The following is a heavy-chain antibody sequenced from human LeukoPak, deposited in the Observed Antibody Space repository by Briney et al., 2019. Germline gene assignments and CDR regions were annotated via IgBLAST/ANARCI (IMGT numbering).Heavy chain of an antibody. Sequence: SETLSLTCTVSGGSISSSSYYWGWIRQPPGKGLEWIGSIYYSGSTYYNPSLKSRVTISVDTSKNQFSLKLSSVTAADTAVYYCARGPGDYGDSPFDYWGQGTLVTVSS. CDR1: GGSISSSSYY. V-gene: IGHV4-39*07. CDR3: ARGPGDYGDSPFDY. J-gene: IGHJ4*02. D-gene: IGHD4-17*01. CDR2: IYYSGST.